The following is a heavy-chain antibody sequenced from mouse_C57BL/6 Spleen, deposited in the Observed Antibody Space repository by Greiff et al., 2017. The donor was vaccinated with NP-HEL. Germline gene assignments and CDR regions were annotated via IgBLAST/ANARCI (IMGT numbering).Heavy chain of an antibody. CDR3: ARERDDYDPFAY. Sequence: EVQGVESGGGLVKPGGSLKLSCAASGFTFSSYAMSWVRQTPEKRLEWVATISDGGSYTYYPDNVKGRFTISRDNAKNNLYLQMSHLKSEDTAMYYCARERDDYDPFAYWGQGTLVTVSA. J-gene: IGHJ3*01. V-gene: IGHV5-4*01. D-gene: IGHD2-4*01. CDR2: ISDGGSYT. CDR1: GFTFSSYA.